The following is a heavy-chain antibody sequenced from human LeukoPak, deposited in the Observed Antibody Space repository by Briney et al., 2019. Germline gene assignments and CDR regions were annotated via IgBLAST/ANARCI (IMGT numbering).Heavy chain of an antibody. J-gene: IGHJ4*02. CDR1: GHTFTVYY. CDR3: AREGGLGLND. V-gene: IGHV1-2*02. CDR2: ITLNSGDT. Sequence: ASVKVSCKASGHTFTVYYIHWVRQAPGQGLEWMGWITLNSGDTKYAQKFRGRVTMTSDTSITTAYMELSRLKFDDTAMYYCAREGGLGLNDWGQGTLVTVSS. D-gene: IGHD3/OR15-3a*01.